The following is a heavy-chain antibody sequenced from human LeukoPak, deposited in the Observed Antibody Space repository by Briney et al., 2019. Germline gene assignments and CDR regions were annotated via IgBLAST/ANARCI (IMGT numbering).Heavy chain of an antibody. CDR2: INHSGST. J-gene: IGHJ6*03. CDR3: ARVTYYDFWSGYYIYYYYMDV. Sequence: SETLSLTCAVYGGSFSGYYWSWIRQPPGKGLEWIGEINHSGSTNYNPSLKSRVTISVDTAKNQFSLKLSSVTAADTAVYYCARVTYYDFWSGYYIYYYYMDVWGKGTRSPSP. CDR1: GGSFSGYY. V-gene: IGHV4-34*01. D-gene: IGHD3-3*01.